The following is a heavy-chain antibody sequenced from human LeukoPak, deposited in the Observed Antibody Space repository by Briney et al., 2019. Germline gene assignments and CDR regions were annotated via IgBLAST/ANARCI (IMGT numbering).Heavy chain of an antibody. CDR1: GFTFSSYG. Sequence: GGSLRLSCAASGFTFSSYGMHWVRQAPGKGLEWVAVISYDGSNKYYADSVKGRFTTSRDNSKNTLYLQMNSLRAEDTAVYYCAKDPNYYDSSGYFQHWGQGTLVTVSS. CDR2: ISYDGSNK. V-gene: IGHV3-30*18. D-gene: IGHD3-22*01. CDR3: AKDPNYYDSSGYFQH. J-gene: IGHJ1*01.